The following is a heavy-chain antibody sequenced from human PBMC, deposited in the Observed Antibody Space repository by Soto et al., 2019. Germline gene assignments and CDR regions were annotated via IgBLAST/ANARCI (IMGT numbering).Heavy chain of an antibody. J-gene: IGHJ6*02. CDR2: ISSGGSDI. Sequence: PGGSLRLSCVASDICFSNFRMSWVRQAPGKGLEWISFISSGGSDIYYADSVKGRFTISRDNAKDSLYLQMNSLRVEDTAVYYCVREREFLVPFYYGSDVWGQGTTVTVPS. CDR3: VREREFLVPFYYGSDV. D-gene: IGHD3-10*01. CDR1: DICFSNFR. V-gene: IGHV3-21*05.